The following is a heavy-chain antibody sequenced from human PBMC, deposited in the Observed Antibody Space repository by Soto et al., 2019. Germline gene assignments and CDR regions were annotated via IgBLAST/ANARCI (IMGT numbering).Heavy chain of an antibody. J-gene: IGHJ4*02. Sequence: QVRLVQSGAEVKSPGTSVKVSCQTSGYTFADYSIHWVRQAPGQGLEYMGNIDPSTGISDSAQKVQGRISMTTDASTSTVYMELNNLRSGDTAVYYCARLSRITFIVNWGQGTLVTVSS. CDR2: IDPSTGIS. CDR1: GYTFADYS. V-gene: IGHV1-46*04. CDR3: ARLSRITFIVN. D-gene: IGHD3-10*01.